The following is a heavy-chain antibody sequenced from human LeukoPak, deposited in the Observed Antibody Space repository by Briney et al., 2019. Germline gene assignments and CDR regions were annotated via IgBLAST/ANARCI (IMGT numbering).Heavy chain of an antibody. CDR1: GFTFSSYL. D-gene: IGHD3-22*01. J-gene: IGHJ3*02. CDR3: PSLPRVKNAFDI. V-gene: IGHV3-7*01. CDR2: IKQDGSEK. Sequence: GGSLRLSCADSGFTFSSYLMSWVRQAPGKGLEWVANIKQDGSEKYYVESVKGRFTISRDNAKNSLYLRMNSLRAEDTAVYYCPSLPRVKNAFDIWGQGTMLTVTS.